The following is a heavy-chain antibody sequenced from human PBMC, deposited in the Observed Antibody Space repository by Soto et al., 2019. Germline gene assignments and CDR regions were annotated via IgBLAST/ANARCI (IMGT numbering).Heavy chain of an antibody. CDR1: GGSISSDDYY. CDR3: ARAEDSDDTELVLVFFDF. CDR2: IDDSGTT. Sequence: PSETLSLTCTVSGGSISSDDYYWSWIRQPPGKGLEWIGYIDDSGTTYYNPSLKSTVTISVDPSKNQFSRKLSSVTAADTAVYYCARAEDSDDTELVLVFFDFWGQGTLVTVSS. D-gene: IGHD5-18*01. V-gene: IGHV4-30-4*01. J-gene: IGHJ4*02.